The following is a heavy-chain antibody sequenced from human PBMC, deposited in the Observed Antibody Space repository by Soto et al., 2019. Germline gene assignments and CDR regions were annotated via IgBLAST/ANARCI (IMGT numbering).Heavy chain of an antibody. CDR1: GFTFSTYS. CDR2: ISSSSSDI. D-gene: IGHD3-22*01. J-gene: IGHJ3*02. CDR3: ARGYHYYDRSGYDKWDAFDI. Sequence: ESGGGLVKPGGSLRLSCAASGFTFSTYSMNWVRQAPGKGLEWVPSISSSSSDIDYADSVKGRFTISRDNAKNSLYLQMNSLRAEDTAVYYCARGYHYYDRSGYDKWDAFDIWGQGTMVTVSS. V-gene: IGHV3-21*01.